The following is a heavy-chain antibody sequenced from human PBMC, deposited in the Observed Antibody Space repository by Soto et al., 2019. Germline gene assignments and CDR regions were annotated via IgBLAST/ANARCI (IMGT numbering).Heavy chain of an antibody. CDR3: AKDYSCTN. J-gene: IGHJ4*02. CDR2: ISVSGGST. CDR1: GFTFSNNA. Sequence: EVQLLESGGGLVQPGGSLRLSCAASGFTFSNNAMSWVRQAPGKGLEWVSGISVSGGSTYFADSVKGRFTISRDNSKNTIYLQMNSLRDADTAVYYCAKDYSCTNWGQGTLVTVSP. V-gene: IGHV3-23*01. D-gene: IGHD2-8*01.